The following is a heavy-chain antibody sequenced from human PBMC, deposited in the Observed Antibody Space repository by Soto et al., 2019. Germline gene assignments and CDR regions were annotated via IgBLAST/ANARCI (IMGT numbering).Heavy chain of an antibody. Sequence: QVQLQESGPGLVEPSETLSLTCTVSGGSISSYYWSWVRQPAGKGLEWIGHIYTSGSTKYNPSLKSRVTMSVDTSKNQFSLKLSSVTAADTALYYCARSSVAGPEYLQHWGQGTLVTVSS. J-gene: IGHJ1*01. V-gene: IGHV4-4*07. CDR3: ARSSVAGPEYLQH. CDR1: GGSISSYY. D-gene: IGHD6-19*01. CDR2: IYTSGST.